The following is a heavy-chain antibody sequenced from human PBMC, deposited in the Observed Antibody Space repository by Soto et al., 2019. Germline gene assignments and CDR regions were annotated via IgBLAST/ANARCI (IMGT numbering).Heavy chain of an antibody. V-gene: IGHV4-30-4*01. CDR2: IYYSGSA. CDR1: GGSITNDNYF. D-gene: IGHD3-10*01. CDR3: VRCFGSGRNWFDP. Sequence: KPSETLSLTCTVSGGSITNDNYFWSWIRQPPGKGLEWIAYIYYSGSAYYNPSLKSRVIMSVDTSKSQFSLNLLSVTAADTAVYYCVRCFGSGRNWFDPWGQGTLVTVSS. J-gene: IGHJ5*02.